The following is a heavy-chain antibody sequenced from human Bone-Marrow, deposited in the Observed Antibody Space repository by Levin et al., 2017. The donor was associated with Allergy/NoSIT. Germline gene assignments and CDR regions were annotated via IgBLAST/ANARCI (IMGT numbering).Heavy chain of an antibody. CDR3: ARSYPSAGYYFDY. J-gene: IGHJ4*02. CDR2: ISYDGSNK. Sequence: GGSLRLSCAASGFTFSSYGMHWVRQAPGKGLEWVAVISYDGSNKYYVDSVKGRFTISRDNSKNTLYLQMNSLRAEDTAVYYCARSYPSAGYYFDYWGQGTLVTVSS. D-gene: IGHD2-2*01. CDR1: GFTFSSYG. V-gene: IGHV3-30*03.